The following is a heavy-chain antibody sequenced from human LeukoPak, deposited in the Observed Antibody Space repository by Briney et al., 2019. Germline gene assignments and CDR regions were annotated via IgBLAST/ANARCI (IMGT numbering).Heavy chain of an antibody. CDR3: ARQYSSSVAYYFGY. CDR1: GYSISSGYY. V-gene: IGHV4-38-2*01. J-gene: IGHJ4*02. D-gene: IGHD6-13*01. CDR2: IYHSGST. Sequence: SETLSLTCAVFGYSISSGYYWGWIRQPPGKGLEWIGSIYHSGSTYYNPSLKSRVTISVDTSKNQFSLKLSSVTAADTAVYYCARQYSSSVAYYFGYWGQGTLVTVSS.